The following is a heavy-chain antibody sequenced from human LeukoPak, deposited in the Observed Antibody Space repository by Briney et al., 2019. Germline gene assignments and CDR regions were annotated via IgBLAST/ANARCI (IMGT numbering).Heavy chain of an antibody. J-gene: IGHJ6*03. V-gene: IGHV1-69*13. D-gene: IGHD2-21*02. CDR3: ARGFSPNRRGNCGGDCYSGYYYYMDV. CDR1: GGTFSNYA. Sequence: GASVKVSCKASGGTFSNYAISWVRQAPGQGLEWMGGIIPIFGTANYAQKFQGRVTITADESTSTAYMELSSLRSEDTAVYYCARGFSPNRRGNCGGDCYSGYYYYMDVWGKGTTVTISS. CDR2: IIPIFGTA.